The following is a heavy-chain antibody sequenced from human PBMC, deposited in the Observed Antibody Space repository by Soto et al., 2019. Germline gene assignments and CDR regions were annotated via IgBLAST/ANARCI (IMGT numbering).Heavy chain of an antibody. CDR2: ISSSSSYI. Sequence: GGSLRLSCAASGFTFSSYSMNWVRQAPGKGLEWVSSISSSSSYIYYADSVKGRFTISRDNAKNSLYLQMNSLRAEDTAVYYCARVGPYSSSWYYFDYWGQGTLVTVSS. J-gene: IGHJ4*02. V-gene: IGHV3-21*01. CDR3: ARVGPYSSSWYYFDY. CDR1: GFTFSSYS. D-gene: IGHD6-13*01.